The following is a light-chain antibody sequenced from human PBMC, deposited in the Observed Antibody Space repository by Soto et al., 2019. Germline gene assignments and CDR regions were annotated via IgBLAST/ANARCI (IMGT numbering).Light chain of an antibody. CDR3: QQYGSSPGLFT. CDR2: DAS. J-gene: IGKJ3*01. CDR1: QSVSSTY. Sequence: EIVLTQSPGTLSLSPGDRATLSCRASQSVSSTYLAWYQQKPGQAPRLLFYDASSRATGIPDRLSGSGSGTDFTLTISRLEPEDFAVYYCQQYGSSPGLFTFGPGTKVDIK. V-gene: IGKV3-20*01.